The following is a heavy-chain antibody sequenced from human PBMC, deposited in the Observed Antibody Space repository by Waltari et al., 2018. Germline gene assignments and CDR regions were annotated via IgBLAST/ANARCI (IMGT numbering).Heavy chain of an antibody. Sequence: QLQLQESGSGPVKPSATLSLPCTASRSPIRNNNYYWGWVLQPPGKGLEWIGSFYKSGTTYYNPSLKSRVTISVDTSNNQFSLKLNSVTAADTAVYYCVRGYPDIVATISDYWGQGTLVIVSS. CDR1: RSPIRNNNYY. D-gene: IGHD5-12*01. CDR2: FYKSGTT. CDR3: VRGYPDIVATISDY. J-gene: IGHJ4*02. V-gene: IGHV4-39*07.